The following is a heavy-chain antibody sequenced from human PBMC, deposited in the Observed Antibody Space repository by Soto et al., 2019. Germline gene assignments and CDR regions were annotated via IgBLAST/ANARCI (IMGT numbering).Heavy chain of an antibody. CDR1: DHSIRSDFY. D-gene: IGHD1-26*01. CDR3: ARIGRQSQTFYSWFDS. J-gene: IGHJ5*01. V-gene: IGHV4-38-2*01. CDR2: IYHSGFT. Sequence: KTSETLSLTCGVSDHSIRSDFYWGWIRESPGKGLEWIGSIYHSGFTYYNPSLRSRLTISIDTSKSQFSLMLTSVTAADTALYHCARIGRQSQTFYSWFDSWGQGSLVTVS.